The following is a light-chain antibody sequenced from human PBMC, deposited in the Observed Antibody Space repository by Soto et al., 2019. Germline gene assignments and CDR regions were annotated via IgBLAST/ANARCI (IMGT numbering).Light chain of an antibody. V-gene: IGKV1-39*01. CDR3: QQSYNTPRT. J-gene: IGKJ1*01. CDR1: QTIANY. CDR2: AAS. Sequence: DIQRTQAPSSLPASVGDRVTITCRASQTIANYLNWYQQRPGKAPNLLISAASTLQTGVPSRFSGSGSGTDFTLTITSLQAEDFATYYCQQSYNTPRTFGQGTKVDIK.